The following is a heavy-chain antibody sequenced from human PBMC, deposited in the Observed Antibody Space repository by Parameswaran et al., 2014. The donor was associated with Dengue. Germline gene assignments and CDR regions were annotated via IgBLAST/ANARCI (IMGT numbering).Heavy chain of an antibody. CDR2: MSANTVYT. J-gene: IGHJ4*02. CDR1: GFDFSDYY. D-gene: IGHD5/OR15-5a*01. Sequence: SLKISCVVSGFDFSDYYMSWVRQRAGKGLEWISYMSANTVYTDYGASVKGRFSVSRDSASKSFFLDMTNLNAEDTAVYYCARHSSVVSGLLEYWGQGTQVTVSS. CDR3: ARHSSVVSGLLEY. V-gene: IGHV3-11*03.